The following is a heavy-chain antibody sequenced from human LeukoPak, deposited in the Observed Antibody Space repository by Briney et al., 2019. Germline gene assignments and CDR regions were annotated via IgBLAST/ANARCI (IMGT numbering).Heavy chain of an antibody. V-gene: IGHV4-30-4*01. Sequence: KTSETLSLTCTVSGVPINSGDYYWSWIRQPPGKGLEWIGYIYYSGGTSYSPSLKGRLTMSVSTSKNQFSLKLSFVTAADTAVYYCARLSTAFTSGRNSDYWGQGALVTVSS. J-gene: IGHJ4*02. CDR3: ARLSTAFTSGRNSDY. D-gene: IGHD6-19*01. CDR2: IYYSGGT. CDR1: GVPINSGDYY.